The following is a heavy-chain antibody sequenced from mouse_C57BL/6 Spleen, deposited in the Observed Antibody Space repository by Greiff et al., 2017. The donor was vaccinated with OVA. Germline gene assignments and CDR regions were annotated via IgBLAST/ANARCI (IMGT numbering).Heavy chain of an antibody. CDR3: AKPYYGSSYAMDY. Sequence: VHVKQSGAELVKPGASVKLSCTASGFNIKDYYMHWVKQRTEQGLEWIGRIDPEDGETKYAPKFQGKATITADTSSNTAYLQLSSLTSEDTAVYYCAKPYYGSSYAMDYWGQGTSVTVSS. CDR1: GFNIKDYY. CDR2: IDPEDGET. D-gene: IGHD1-1*01. J-gene: IGHJ4*01. V-gene: IGHV14-2*01.